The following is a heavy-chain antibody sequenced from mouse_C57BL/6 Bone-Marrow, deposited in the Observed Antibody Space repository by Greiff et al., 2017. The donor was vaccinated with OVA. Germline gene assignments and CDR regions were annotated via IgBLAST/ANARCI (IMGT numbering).Heavy chain of an antibody. J-gene: IGHJ3*01. Sequence: VQLQQPGAELVMPGASVKLSCKASGYTFTSYWMHWVKQRPGQGLEWIGEIDPSDSYTNYNQKFKGKSTLTVDKSSSTASMQLSSLTSEDAAVYYCARSNGYYRFAYWGQGTLVTVSA. V-gene: IGHV1-69*01. CDR3: ARSNGYYRFAY. D-gene: IGHD2-3*01. CDR2: IDPSDSYT. CDR1: GYTFTSYW.